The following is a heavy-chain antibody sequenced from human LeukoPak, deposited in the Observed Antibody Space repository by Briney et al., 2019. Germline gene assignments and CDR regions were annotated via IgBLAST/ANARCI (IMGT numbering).Heavy chain of an antibody. Sequence: GGSLRLSCATSGFTFSSYEMNWVRQAPGKGLEWVSLISWDGGTTYYADSVKGRFTISRDNSKNSLYLQMNSLRAEDTALYYCTRDRSVSSGHGMDVWGKGTTVTVSS. CDR1: GFTFSSYE. V-gene: IGHV3-43D*03. CDR2: ISWDGGTT. CDR3: TRDRSVSSGHGMDV. J-gene: IGHJ6*04. D-gene: IGHD6-19*01.